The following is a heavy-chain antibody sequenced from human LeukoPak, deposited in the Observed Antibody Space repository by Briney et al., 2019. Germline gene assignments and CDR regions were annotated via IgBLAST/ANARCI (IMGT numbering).Heavy chain of an antibody. D-gene: IGHD3-16*01. Sequence: PGGSLRLSCVTSGFTFNSFAMNWVRRIPGKGLEWVSAISSSGGSKLYADSVKGRFTMSRDNSKRTVYLQMKNLRAEDTAVYFCANRIDTFKAHFDSWGQGTLVTVSS. V-gene: IGHV3-23*01. CDR2: ISSSGGSK. CDR3: ANRIDTFKAHFDS. CDR1: GFTFNSFA. J-gene: IGHJ4*02.